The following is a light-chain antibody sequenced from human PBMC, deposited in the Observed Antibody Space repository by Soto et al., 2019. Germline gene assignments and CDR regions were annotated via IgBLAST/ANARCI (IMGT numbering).Light chain of an antibody. CDR2: EDN. J-gene: IGLJ2*01. CDR1: SGSIASNF. Sequence: NFMLTQPHSVSESPGKTVTISCTRSSGSIASNFVQWYQQRPGGAPTTVLYEDNQRPSGVPDRFSGSIDSSSNSASLTISGLKTGDEADYYCQSYDSSNPLVVFGGGTKVTVL. V-gene: IGLV6-57*04. CDR3: QSYDSSNPLVV.